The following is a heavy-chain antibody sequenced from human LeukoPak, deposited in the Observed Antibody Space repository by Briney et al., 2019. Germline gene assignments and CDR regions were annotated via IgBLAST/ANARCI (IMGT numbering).Heavy chain of an antibody. CDR1: DGSFSNYY. D-gene: IGHD2-2*01. Sequence: PSETLSLICAVYDGSFSNYYWRWVRQPPGKGLEWMGKINHRGNTNYNSSLKSRSTISEDTSKNQFSLRLNSVTAAETAVYYCARGGRGIPTARQFYTRNWFDPWGQGTLVTVSS. V-gene: IGHV4-34*01. J-gene: IGHJ5*02. CDR2: INHRGNT. CDR3: ARGGRGIPTARQFYTRNWFDP.